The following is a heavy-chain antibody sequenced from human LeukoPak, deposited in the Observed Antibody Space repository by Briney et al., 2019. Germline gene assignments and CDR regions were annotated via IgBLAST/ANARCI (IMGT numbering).Heavy chain of an antibody. Sequence: SETLSLTCTVSGGSISSGDYYWGWIRQPPGKGLEWIGYIYYSGSTYYNPSLKSRVTISVDTSKNQFSLKLSSVAAADTAVYYCARAWGAGGNDYWGQGTLVTVSS. CDR3: ARAWGAGGNDY. V-gene: IGHV4-30-4*08. D-gene: IGHD3-16*01. CDR1: GGSISSGDYY. CDR2: IYYSGST. J-gene: IGHJ4*02.